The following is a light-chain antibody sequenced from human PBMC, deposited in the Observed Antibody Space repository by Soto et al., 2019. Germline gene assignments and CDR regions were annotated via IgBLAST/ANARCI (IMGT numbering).Light chain of an antibody. V-gene: IGKV3D-11*01. CDR3: QQRSNWGLT. J-gene: IGKJ4*01. Sequence: EIVLTQSPATLSLSPGERATLSCRASQGVSSYLAWYQQKPGQAPRLLIYDASNRATGIPARFSGSGPGTDFTLTISSLEPEDFAVYYCQQRSNWGLTFGGGTKLEIK. CDR1: QGVSSY. CDR2: DAS.